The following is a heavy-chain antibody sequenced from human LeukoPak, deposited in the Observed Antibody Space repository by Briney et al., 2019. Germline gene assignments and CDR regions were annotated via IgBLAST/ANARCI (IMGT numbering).Heavy chain of an antibody. Sequence: ASVKVSCKASGGTFSSYAISWVRQAPGQGLEWMGRIIPIFGIANYAQKFQDRVTITADKSTSTAYMELSSLRSEDTAVYYCARDLRGLYDFWSGSTNWFDPWGQGTLVTVSS. J-gene: IGHJ5*02. D-gene: IGHD3-3*01. CDR1: GGTFSSYA. V-gene: IGHV1-69*04. CDR2: IIPIFGIA. CDR3: ARDLRGLYDFWSGSTNWFDP.